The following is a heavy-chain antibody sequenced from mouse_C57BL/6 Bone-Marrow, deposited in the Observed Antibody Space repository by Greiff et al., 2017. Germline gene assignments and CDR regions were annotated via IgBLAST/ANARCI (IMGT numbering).Heavy chain of an antibody. CDR2: IDPNSGGT. D-gene: IGHD2-5*01. CDR3: ARGSNFNYYAMDY. V-gene: IGHV1-72*01. Sequence: QVQLQQPGAELVKPGASVKLSCKASGYTFTSYWMHWVKQRPGRGLEWIGRIDPNSGGTKYNEKFKSKATLTVNKPSSTAYMQLSRLTSEDSAVYDCARGSNFNYYAMDYGGQGTSVTVSS. CDR1: GYTFTSYW. J-gene: IGHJ4*01.